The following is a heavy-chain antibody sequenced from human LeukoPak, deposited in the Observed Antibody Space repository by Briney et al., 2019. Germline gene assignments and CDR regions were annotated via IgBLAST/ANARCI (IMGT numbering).Heavy chain of an antibody. J-gene: IGHJ4*02. CDR2: IYSGGST. Sequence: GGSLRLSCAASGFTVSSNYMSWVRQAPGKGLEWVSVIYSGGSTYYADSVKGRFTISRDNSKNTLYLQMNSLRAEDTAVYYCAREPPKYSGYDNWGQGTLVTVSS. V-gene: IGHV3-53*01. CDR3: AREPPKYSGYDN. D-gene: IGHD5-12*01. CDR1: GFTVSSNY.